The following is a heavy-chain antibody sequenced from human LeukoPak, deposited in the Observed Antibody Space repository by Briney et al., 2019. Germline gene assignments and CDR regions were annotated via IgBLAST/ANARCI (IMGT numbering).Heavy chain of an antibody. Sequence: GGSLRLSCAASGFTFSSYAMSWVRQAPGKGLEWVSAISGSGGSTYYADSVKGRFTISRDNSKNTLYLQMNSLRAEDTAVYYCAERGYSYGYEAFDIWGQGTMVTVST. CDR2: ISGSGGST. CDR3: AERGYSYGYEAFDI. V-gene: IGHV3-23*01. D-gene: IGHD5-18*01. J-gene: IGHJ3*02. CDR1: GFTFSSYA.